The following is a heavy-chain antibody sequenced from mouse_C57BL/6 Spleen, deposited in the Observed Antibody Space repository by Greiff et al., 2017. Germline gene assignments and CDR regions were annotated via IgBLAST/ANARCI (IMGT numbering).Heavy chain of an antibody. Sequence: EVQLQESGGGLVKPGGSLKLSCAASGFTFSSYAMSWVRQTPEKRLEWVATISDGGSYTYYPDNVKGRFTISRDNAKNNLYLQMSHLKSEDTAMYYCARDRDSSGYQFAYWGQGTLVTVSA. J-gene: IGHJ3*01. CDR1: GFTFSSYA. V-gene: IGHV5-4*01. CDR2: ISDGGSYT. CDR3: ARDRDSSGYQFAY. D-gene: IGHD3-2*02.